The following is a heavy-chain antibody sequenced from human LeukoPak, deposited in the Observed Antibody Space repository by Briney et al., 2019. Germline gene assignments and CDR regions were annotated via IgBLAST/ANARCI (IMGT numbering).Heavy chain of an antibody. V-gene: IGHV4-4*09. CDR1: GGSISSYY. CDR3: ARRGSSGSYYNGNWFDP. J-gene: IGHJ5*02. Sequence: SETLSLTCTVSGGSISSYYWSWIRQPPGKGLEWNGYIYTSGSTNYNPSLKSRVTISVDTSKNQFSLKLSSVTAADTAVYYCARRGSSGSYYNGNWFDPWGQGTLVTVSS. D-gene: IGHD3-10*01. CDR2: IYTSGST.